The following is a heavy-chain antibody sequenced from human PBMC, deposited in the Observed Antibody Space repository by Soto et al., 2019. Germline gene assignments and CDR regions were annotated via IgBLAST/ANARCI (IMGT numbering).Heavy chain of an antibody. J-gene: IGHJ4*02. Sequence: SKTLSLTCTVSGDSVTNYFWNWMRQAPGKGLEWIGYIHKSGSTNYRPSLKSRVTISMDTSKSQFSLRLSSVTAADTAVYYCALGYSNAHGGFDYWGQGALVT. D-gene: IGHD5-18*01. CDR1: GDSVTNYF. V-gene: IGHV4-59*08. CDR2: IHKSGST. CDR3: ALGYSNAHGGFDY.